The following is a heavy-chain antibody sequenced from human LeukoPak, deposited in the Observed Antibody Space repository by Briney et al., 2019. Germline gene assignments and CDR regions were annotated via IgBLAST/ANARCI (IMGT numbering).Heavy chain of an antibody. CDR2: IYTEGNT. CDR1: GFSVSTNY. D-gene: IGHD1-26*01. Sequence: GGSLRLSCAVSGFSVSTNYMAWVRQAPGKGLEWVSVIYTEGNTYYTDSVKGRFTISRDNAKNSLYLQMNSPRAEDTAVYYCAREAMGALGVYFDIWGQGTMVTVSS. V-gene: IGHV3-66*01. J-gene: IGHJ3*02. CDR3: AREAMGALGVYFDI.